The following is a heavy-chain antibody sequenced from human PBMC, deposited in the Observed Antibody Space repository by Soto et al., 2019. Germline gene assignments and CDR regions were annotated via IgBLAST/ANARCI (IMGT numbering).Heavy chain of an antibody. CDR2: IKQDGTDM. V-gene: IGHV3-7*01. D-gene: IGHD3-22*01. CDR3: AKDTYYYDSSGYYVFDY. Sequence: GGSLRLSCAASGFSFSSHAMNWVRQAPGKGLEWLSNIKQDGTDMYYVDSVKGRFTISRDNSKSTVYLQMNSLRAEDTAIYYCAKDTYYYDSSGYYVFDYWGQGALVTVS. J-gene: IGHJ4*02. CDR1: GFSFSSHA.